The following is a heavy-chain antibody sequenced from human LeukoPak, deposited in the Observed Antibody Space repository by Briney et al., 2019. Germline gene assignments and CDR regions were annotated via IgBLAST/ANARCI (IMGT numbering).Heavy chain of an antibody. CDR1: GFTVSSNY. CDR2: IYSGGST. V-gene: IGHV3-53*01. CDR3: ARGFYGDYVTFSDY. D-gene: IGHD4-17*01. Sequence: GGSLRLSCAASGFTVSSNYMSWVRQAPGKGLEWVSVIYSGGSTYYADSVKGRFTISRHNSKNTLYLQMNSLRAEDTAVYYCARGFYGDYVTFSDYWGQGTLVTVSS. J-gene: IGHJ4*02.